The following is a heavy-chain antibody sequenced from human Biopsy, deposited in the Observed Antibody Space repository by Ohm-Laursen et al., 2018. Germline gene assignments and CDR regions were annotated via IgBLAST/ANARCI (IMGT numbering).Heavy chain of an antibody. CDR3: ARDRGYYSDRTVPGYFDL. CDR2: IYPGGST. CDR1: GDSISSYY. J-gene: IGHJ2*01. V-gene: IGHV4-4*07. D-gene: IGHD3-22*01. Sequence: SETLSLTCTVSGDSISSYYWSWIRQPPGKGLEWIGRIYPGGSTNYNPSLKSRVTMSVDTSKKQLSLRLRSVTPADTAIYYCARDRGYYSDRTVPGYFDLWGRGTLVTVSS.